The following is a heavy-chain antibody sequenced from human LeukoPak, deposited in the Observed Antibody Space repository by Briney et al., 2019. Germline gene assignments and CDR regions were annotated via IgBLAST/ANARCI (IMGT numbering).Heavy chain of an antibody. CDR3: AKDEVIPSYYYIDV. J-gene: IGHJ6*03. Sequence: GGSLRLSCAASGFTFSSYAMSWVRQAPGKGLEWVSAISGSGGSTYYADSVKGRFTISRDNSKNTLYLQMNSLRAEDTAVYYCAKDEVIPSYYYIDVWGKGTTATVSS. CDR1: GFTFSSYA. CDR2: ISGSGGST. V-gene: IGHV3-23*01. D-gene: IGHD2-2*01.